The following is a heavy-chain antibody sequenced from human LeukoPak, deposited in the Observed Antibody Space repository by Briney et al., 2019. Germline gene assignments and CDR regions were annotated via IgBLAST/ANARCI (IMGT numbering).Heavy chain of an antibody. D-gene: IGHD3-16*01. Sequence: GGSLRLSCAVSGVTHSTYGIHWVRQAPGKGQEWVAFKRFDASIQYFTDSVKGRFTISNDKSKNTLYLQMNSLRPEDAAVYYCAIKRFGAGRPLGYWGQGTLVVVSS. CDR3: AIKRFGAGRPLGY. CDR1: GVTHSTYG. V-gene: IGHV3-30*02. CDR2: KRFDASIQ. J-gene: IGHJ4*02.